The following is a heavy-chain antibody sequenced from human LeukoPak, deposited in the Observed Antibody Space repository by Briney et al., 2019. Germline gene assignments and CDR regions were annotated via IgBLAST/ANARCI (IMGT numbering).Heavy chain of an antibody. CDR2: IKTDGSIT. CDR1: GFSFSVYW. Sequence: PGGSLRLSCAASGFSFSVYWMHWVRQAPGKRPVWVSRIKTDGSITDYADSVKGRFTISRDNAENSLYLQMNSLRAEDTAVYYCARVRQWLDRDAFDIWGQGTMVTVSS. V-gene: IGHV3-74*01. D-gene: IGHD6-19*01. J-gene: IGHJ3*02. CDR3: ARVRQWLDRDAFDI.